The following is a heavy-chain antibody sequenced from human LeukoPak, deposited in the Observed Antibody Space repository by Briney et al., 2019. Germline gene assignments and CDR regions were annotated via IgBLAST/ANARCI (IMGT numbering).Heavy chain of an antibody. CDR3: ARARHRYGFDY. D-gene: IGHD1-1*01. Sequence: GGSLRLSCAASGFTFSSYWMHWVRQAPGKGLVWVSRINTDGSSTSYPDSVKGRFTISRDNAKNTLYLQMNSLRAEDTAVYYCARARHRYGFDYWGQGTLVTVSS. CDR2: INTDGSST. CDR1: GFTFSSYW. J-gene: IGHJ4*02. V-gene: IGHV3-74*01.